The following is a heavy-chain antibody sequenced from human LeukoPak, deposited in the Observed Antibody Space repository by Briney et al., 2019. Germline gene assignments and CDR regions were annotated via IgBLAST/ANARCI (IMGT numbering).Heavy chain of an antibody. V-gene: IGHV3-30*18. Sequence: PGGSLRLPCAASGFPFSSYGLHWVRQAPGKGLEWVAVISYDGSNKYYADSVKGRFTISRDNSKNTLYLQMNSLIPEDTAVYYCAKDKGSYSISSVVHNFDYWGQGTLVTVSS. CDR2: ISYDGSNK. CDR1: GFPFSSYG. J-gene: IGHJ4*02. CDR3: AKDKGSYSISSVVHNFDY. D-gene: IGHD6-6*01.